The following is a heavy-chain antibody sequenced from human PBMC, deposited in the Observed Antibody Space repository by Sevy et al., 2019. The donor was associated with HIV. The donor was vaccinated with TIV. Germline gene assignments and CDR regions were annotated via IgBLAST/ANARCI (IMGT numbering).Heavy chain of an antibody. D-gene: IGHD3-22*01. CDR1: GFTFSSYA. V-gene: IGHV3-30*04. Sequence: GGSLRLSCAASGFTFSSYAMHWVRQAPGKGLEWVAVISYDGSNKYYADSVKGRFTISRDNSKNTLYLQMNSLRAEDTAVYYCARGRADTMIVVVITSWFDPWGQGTLVTVSS. CDR2: ISYDGSNK. J-gene: IGHJ5*02. CDR3: ARGRADTMIVVVITSWFDP.